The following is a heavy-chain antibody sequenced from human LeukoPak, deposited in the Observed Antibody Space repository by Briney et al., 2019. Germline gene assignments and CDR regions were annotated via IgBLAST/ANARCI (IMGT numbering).Heavy chain of an antibody. V-gene: IGHV3-21*05. J-gene: IGHJ4*02. Sequence: GGSLRLSCAASGFTFSRYAMNWVRQAPGKGLQWVSYINTDSSDIHYADSVKGRFTISRDNARNTLYLQLSSLRAEDSAVYYCARDTFQPGLIDSWGQGTLVTISS. CDR1: GFTFSRYA. CDR2: INTDSSDI. CDR3: ARDTFQPGLIDS. D-gene: IGHD2-2*01.